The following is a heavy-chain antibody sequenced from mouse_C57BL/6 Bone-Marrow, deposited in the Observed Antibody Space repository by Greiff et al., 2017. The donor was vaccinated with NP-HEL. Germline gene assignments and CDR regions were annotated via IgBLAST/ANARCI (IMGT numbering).Heavy chain of an antibody. CDR2: IDPETGGT. Sequence: LKQSGASVTLSCKASGYTFTDYEMHWVKQTPVHGLEWIGAIDPETGGTAYNQKFKGKAILTADKSSSTAYMELRSLTSEDSAVYYCTRPGSYFDYWGQGTTLTVSS. J-gene: IGHJ2*01. CDR3: TRPGSYFDY. CDR1: GYTFTDYE. V-gene: IGHV1-15*01.